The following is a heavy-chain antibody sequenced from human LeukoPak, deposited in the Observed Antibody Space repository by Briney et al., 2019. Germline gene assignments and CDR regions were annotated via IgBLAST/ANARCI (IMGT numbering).Heavy chain of an antibody. J-gene: IGHJ4*02. CDR2: IIPILGIA. V-gene: IGHV1-69*02. CDR1: GGTFSSYT. Sequence: GSSVKVSCKASGGTFSSYTISWVRQAPGQGLEWMGRIIPILGIANYAQKFQGRVTIIADKSTSTAYMELSSLRSEDTAVYYCARADSLTMVRGYYFDYWGQGTLVTVSS. CDR3: ARADSLTMVRGYYFDY. D-gene: IGHD3-10*01.